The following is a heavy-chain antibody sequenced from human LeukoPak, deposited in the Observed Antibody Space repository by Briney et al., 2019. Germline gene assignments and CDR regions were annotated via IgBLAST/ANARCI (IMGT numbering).Heavy chain of an antibody. CDR1: GYSFTTYW. CDR2: IYPGDSDT. Sequence: GESLKISCRGSGYSFTTYWIAWVRQMPGKGLEWMGIIYPGDSDTRYSPSFQGQVTISADKSISTAYLQWSSLKASDTAMYYCARLLLRYSGSYYKVFDYWGQGTLVTVSS. V-gene: IGHV5-51*01. J-gene: IGHJ4*02. D-gene: IGHD1-26*01. CDR3: ARLLLRYSGSYYKVFDY.